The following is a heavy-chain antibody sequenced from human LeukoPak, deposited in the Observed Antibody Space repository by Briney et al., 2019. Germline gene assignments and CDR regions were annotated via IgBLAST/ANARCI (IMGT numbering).Heavy chain of an antibody. J-gene: IGHJ4*02. CDR1: GYTFTSYG. CDR2: INPNTGGI. D-gene: IGHD5-18*01. Sequence: ASVKVSCKASGYTFTSYGISWVRQAPGQGLEWMGWINPNTGGINYAQKFQGRVTMTRDTSISAAYMELSRLRSDDTAVYYCARDPYSNYFDYWGRGTLVTVSS. CDR3: ARDPYSNYFDY. V-gene: IGHV1-2*02.